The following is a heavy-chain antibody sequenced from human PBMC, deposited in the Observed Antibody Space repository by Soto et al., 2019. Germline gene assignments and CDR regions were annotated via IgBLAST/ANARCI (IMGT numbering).Heavy chain of an antibody. D-gene: IGHD5-12*01. CDR2: FNPALGTA. CDR1: GGTYSSYP. V-gene: IGHV1-69*06. J-gene: IGHJ2*01. CDR3: AREGGDGYGWEGYWCIDL. Sequence: QAQLVQSGAEMKQPGSSVKVSCKASGGTYSSYPINWVRQAPGHGREWLGSFNPALGTANYPKKFQDRLTMTACTSASTTYLDLRSLRVEDTGLYDWAREGGDGYGWEGYWCIDLWGRGTMVTVSS.